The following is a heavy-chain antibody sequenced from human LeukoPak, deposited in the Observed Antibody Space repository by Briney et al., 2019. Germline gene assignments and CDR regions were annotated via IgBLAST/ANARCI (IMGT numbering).Heavy chain of an antibody. D-gene: IGHD1-1*01. J-gene: IGHJ4*02. CDR1: GYSFTSYW. V-gene: IGHV5-51*01. Sequence: GESLKISCKGSGYSFTSYWIGWVRQLPGKGLECMGIIYPGDSDTRYSPSFQGQVTISADKSISTAYLQWSSLKASDTAIYYCARHETGPYFAYWGQGTLVTVSS. CDR3: ARHETGPYFAY. CDR2: IYPGDSDT.